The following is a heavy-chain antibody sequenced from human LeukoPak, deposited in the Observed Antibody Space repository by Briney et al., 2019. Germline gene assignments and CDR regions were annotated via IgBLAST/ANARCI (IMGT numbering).Heavy chain of an antibody. CDR1: GFTFSSYG. Sequence: PGGSLRLSCEASGFTFSSYGMHWVRQAPGKGLEWVAVISYDGSNKYYADSVKGRFTISRDSSKNTLYLQMNSLRAEDTAVYYCAKGENDYDDLPYYWGQGTLVTVSS. J-gene: IGHJ4*02. V-gene: IGHV3-30*18. CDR3: AKGENDYDDLPYY. CDR2: ISYDGSNK. D-gene: IGHD4-17*01.